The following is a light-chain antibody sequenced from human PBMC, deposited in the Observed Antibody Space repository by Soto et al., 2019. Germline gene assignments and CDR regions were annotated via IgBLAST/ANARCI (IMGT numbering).Light chain of an antibody. Sequence: ETVMTQSPGTLSVSLGERATLSCRDSQSVIIHLAWYQQKPGQAPRLLIYDTSTRATGIPARFSGSGSGTEFTLTISSLQSEDFAVYYCQQYSNWPPITFGQGTRLEIK. CDR1: QSVIIH. CDR3: QQYSNWPPIT. J-gene: IGKJ5*01. CDR2: DTS. V-gene: IGKV3-15*01.